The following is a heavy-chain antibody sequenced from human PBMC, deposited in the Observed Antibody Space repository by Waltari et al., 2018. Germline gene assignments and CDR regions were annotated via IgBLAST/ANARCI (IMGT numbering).Heavy chain of an antibody. CDR1: GFTFSSYA. D-gene: IGHD2-2*01. CDR3: AKEVSIVVPAAMGMDV. V-gene: IGHV3-23*04. CDR2: ISVSGGST. J-gene: IGHJ6*02. Sequence: EVQLVESGGGLVQPGGSLRLSCAASGFTFSSYAMSWVRQAPGKGLEWVSVISVSGGSTYYADSGKGRFTISRDNSKNTLYLQMNSLRAEDTAVYYCAKEVSIVVPAAMGMDVWGQGTTVSVSS.